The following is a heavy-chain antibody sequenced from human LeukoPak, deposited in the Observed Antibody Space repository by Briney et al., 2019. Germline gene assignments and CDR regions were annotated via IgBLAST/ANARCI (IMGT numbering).Heavy chain of an antibody. V-gene: IGHV1-18*01. Sequence: ASVKVSCKASGYTFTSYGISWVRQAPGQGLEWMGWISAYNGNTNYAQKRQGRVTMTTDTSTSTAYMELRSLRSDDTAVYYCAREVRNYDFWSGAPHYFDYWGQGTLVTVSS. J-gene: IGHJ4*02. CDR2: ISAYNGNT. CDR3: AREVRNYDFWSGAPHYFDY. CDR1: GYTFTSYG. D-gene: IGHD3-3*01.